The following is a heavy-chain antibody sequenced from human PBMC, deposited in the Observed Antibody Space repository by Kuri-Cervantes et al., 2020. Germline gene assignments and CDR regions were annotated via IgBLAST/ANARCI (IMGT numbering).Heavy chain of an antibody. D-gene: IGHD3-3*01. V-gene: IGHV3-48*03. CDR3: ARGADYDFWSGYPNYFDY. Sequence: GGSLRLSCAASGFTFSTYAMNWVRQAPGKGLEWVSYISSSGSTIYYADSVKGRFTISRDNAKNSLYLQMNSLRAEDTAVYYCARGADYDFWSGYPNYFDYWGQGTLVTVSS. CDR2: ISSSGSTI. CDR1: GFTFSTYA. J-gene: IGHJ4*02.